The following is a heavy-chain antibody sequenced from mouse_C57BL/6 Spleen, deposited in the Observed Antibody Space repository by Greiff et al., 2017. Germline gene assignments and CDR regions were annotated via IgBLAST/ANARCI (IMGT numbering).Heavy chain of an antibody. CDR3: ARIGWDAGY. D-gene: IGHD4-1*01. V-gene: IGHV1-82*01. Sequence: VNLVESGPELVKPGASVKISCKASGYAFSSSWMNWVKQRPGKGLEWIGRIYPGDGDTNYNGKFKGKATLTADKSYSTAYMQLSSLTSEDSAVYFCARIGWDAGYWGQGTTLTVSS. CDR2: IYPGDGDT. CDR1: GYAFSSSW. J-gene: IGHJ2*01.